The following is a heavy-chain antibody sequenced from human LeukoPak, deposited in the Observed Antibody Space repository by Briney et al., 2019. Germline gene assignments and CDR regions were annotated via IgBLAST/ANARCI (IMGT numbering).Heavy chain of an antibody. CDR1: GFTFSDYY. D-gene: IGHD3-10*01. V-gene: IGHV3-11*01. CDR3: AKDIGDDYFFDY. J-gene: IGHJ4*02. Sequence: GGSLRLSCAASGFTFSDYYMSWIRQAPGKGLEWVSYISSSGSTIYYADSVKGRFTISRDNSKNTLYLQMNSLRAEDTAVYYCAKDIGDDYFFDYWGQGTLVTVSS. CDR2: ISSSGSTI.